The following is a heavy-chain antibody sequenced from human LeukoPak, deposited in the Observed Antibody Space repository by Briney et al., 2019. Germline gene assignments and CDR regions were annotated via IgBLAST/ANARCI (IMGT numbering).Heavy chain of an antibody. D-gene: IGHD5-12*01. J-gene: IGHJ4*02. CDR1: GFAFSSYA. Sequence: PGGSLRLSCAVSGFAFSSYAMSWVRQAPGKGLEWVSSINSADNTYYADSVTGRFTISRDNSKNTLYLQMNSLRAEDTAVYYCAKRGERGSFYFDYWGQGTLVTVSS. V-gene: IGHV3-23*01. CDR2: INSADNT. CDR3: AKRGERGSFYFDY.